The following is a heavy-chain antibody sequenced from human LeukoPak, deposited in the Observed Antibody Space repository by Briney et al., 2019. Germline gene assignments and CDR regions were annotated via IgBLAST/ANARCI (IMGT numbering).Heavy chain of an antibody. V-gene: IGHV1-18*01. CDR1: GYTFTSYG. Sequence: ASVKVSCKASGYTFTSYGISWVRQAPGQGLEWMGWIGTYNGNTNYAPKLQGRVTMTTDTSTSTAYMELRSLRSDDTAVYYCARSGYCSGGSCYSGAFEIWGQGTMVTVSS. CDR2: IGTYNGNT. J-gene: IGHJ3*02. CDR3: ARSGYCSGGSCYSGAFEI. D-gene: IGHD2-15*01.